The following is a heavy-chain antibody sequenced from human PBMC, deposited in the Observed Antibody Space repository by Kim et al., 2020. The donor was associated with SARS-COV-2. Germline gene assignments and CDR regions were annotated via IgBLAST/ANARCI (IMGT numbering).Heavy chain of an antibody. CDR1: GFTFSSYG. D-gene: IGHD3-10*01. CDR2: ISYDGSNK. J-gene: IGHJ4*02. CDR3: ARELTMVRGMDY. Sequence: GGSLRLSCAASGFTFSSYGMHWVRQAPGKGLEWVAVISYDGSNKYYADSVKGRFTISRDNSKNTLYLQMNSLRAEDTAVYYCARELTMVRGMDYWGQGTLVTVSS. V-gene: IGHV3-30*03.